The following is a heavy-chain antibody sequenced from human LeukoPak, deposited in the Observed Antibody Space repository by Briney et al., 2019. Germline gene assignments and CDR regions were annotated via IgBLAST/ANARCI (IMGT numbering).Heavy chain of an antibody. Sequence: SETLSLTCAVYGGSFSGYYWSWIRQPPGKGLEWIGEINHSGSTNYNPSLNSRVTISVDTSKNQFPRKLSSVTAADTAVYYCGRARIVVTTYYYYYGMDVWAKGPRSPSPQ. V-gene: IGHV4-34*01. CDR1: GGSFSGYY. CDR3: GRARIVVTTYYYYYGMDV. CDR2: INHSGST. J-gene: IGHJ6*04. D-gene: IGHD5-12*01.